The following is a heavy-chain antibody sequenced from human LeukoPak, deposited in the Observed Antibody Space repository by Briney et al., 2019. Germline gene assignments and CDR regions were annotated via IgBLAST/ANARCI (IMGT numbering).Heavy chain of an antibody. V-gene: IGHV3-30-3*01. CDR3: ARPLPQWDCSSTSCPYYYYGMDV. Sequence: GRSLRLFCAASGFTFSSYAMHWVRQAPGKGLEWVAVISYDGSNKYYADSVKGRFTISRDNSKNTLYLQMNSLRAEDTAVYYCARPLPQWDCSSTSCPYYYYGMDVWGQGTTVTVSS. J-gene: IGHJ6*02. CDR1: GFTFSSYA. CDR2: ISYDGSNK. D-gene: IGHD2-2*01.